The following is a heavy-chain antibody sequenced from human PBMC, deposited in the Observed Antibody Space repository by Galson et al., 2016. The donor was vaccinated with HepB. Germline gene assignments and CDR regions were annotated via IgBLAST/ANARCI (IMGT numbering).Heavy chain of an antibody. CDR3: ARGGTGRLAYYYYGMDV. D-gene: IGHD1-1*01. CDR2: ISDDGSSK. V-gene: IGHV3-30*04. Sequence: SLRLSCAASGFTFRYFSIHWVRQAPGKGLEWVTIISDDGSSKCYADSVKGRFTISRDNSKNTVNLQMNNLRTEGTAVYYCARGGTGRLAYYYYGMDVWGPGTTVTVSS. CDR1: GFTFRYFS. J-gene: IGHJ6*02.